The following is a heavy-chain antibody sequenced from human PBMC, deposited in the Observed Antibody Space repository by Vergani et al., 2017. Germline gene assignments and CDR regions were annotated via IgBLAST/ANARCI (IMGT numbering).Heavy chain of an antibody. CDR3: ARETRDTPSSLDY. Sequence: EVQLVESGGGLVQPGGSLRLTCAASEFTFSNYAMNWVRQAPGKGLEWVSGISGSGVSAYYTDSVKGRFTISKDISKNTLYLQMNSLRGDDTAVYYCARETRDTPSSLDYWGQGTLVTVSS. CDR1: EFTFSNYA. V-gene: IGHV3-23*04. D-gene: IGHD5-24*01. J-gene: IGHJ4*02. CDR2: ISGSGVSA.